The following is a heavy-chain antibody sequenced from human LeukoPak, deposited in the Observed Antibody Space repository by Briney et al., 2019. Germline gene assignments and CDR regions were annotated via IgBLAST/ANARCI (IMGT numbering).Heavy chain of an antibody. Sequence: GGSLRLSCAASGFNFRNYGMHWIRQAPGKGLEWVALIWYDGSNKYYADSVKGRFTISRDNSKNTLYLQMNSLRAEDTAVYYCARDGVYCSSTSCYSGAPGRYFDYWGQGTLVTVSS. CDR2: IWYDGSNK. D-gene: IGHD2-2*02. J-gene: IGHJ4*02. CDR3: ARDGVYCSSTSCYSGAPGRYFDY. V-gene: IGHV3-33*01. CDR1: GFNFRNYG.